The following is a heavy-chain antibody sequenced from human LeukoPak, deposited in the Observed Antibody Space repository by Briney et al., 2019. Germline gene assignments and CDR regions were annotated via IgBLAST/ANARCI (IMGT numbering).Heavy chain of an antibody. V-gene: IGHV4-59*01. CDR1: GGSISSYY. D-gene: IGHD3-3*01. J-gene: IGHJ5*02. Sequence: PSETLSLTCTVSGGSISSYYWSWIRQPPGKGLEWIGYIYYSGSTNYNPSLKSRVTISVDTSKNQFSLKLSSVTAADTAVYYCARDQREDFWSGVHWFDPWGQGTLVTVSS. CDR3: ARDQREDFWSGVHWFDP. CDR2: IYYSGST.